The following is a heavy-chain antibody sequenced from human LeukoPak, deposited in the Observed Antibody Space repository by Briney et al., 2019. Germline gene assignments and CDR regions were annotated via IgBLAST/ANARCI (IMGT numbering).Heavy chain of an antibody. J-gene: IGHJ4*02. D-gene: IGHD2-15*01. V-gene: IGHV3-23*01. CDR1: GFTFSSHA. CDR3: AKYAVVGTPFFDY. Sequence: PGGSLRLSFAASGFTFSSHAMSWVRQAPGKGLEWVSAISDSGDSTYYADSVRGRFTISRDNSKNTLYLQMSSLRAEDTAVYYCAKYAVVGTPFFDYWGQGTLVTISS. CDR2: ISDSGDST.